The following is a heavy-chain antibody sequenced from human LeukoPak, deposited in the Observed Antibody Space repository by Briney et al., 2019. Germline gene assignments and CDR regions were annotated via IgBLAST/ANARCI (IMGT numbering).Heavy chain of an antibody. CDR1: GYTFTSYD. CDR3: ARAYSSSSNYYYGMDV. Sequence: ASVEVSCKASGYTFTSYDINWVRQATGQGLEWMGWMNPNSGNTGYAQKFQGRVTMTRNTSISIAYMELSSLRSEDTAVYYCARAYSSSSNYYYGMDVWGQGTTVTVSS. J-gene: IGHJ6*02. V-gene: IGHV1-8*01. D-gene: IGHD6-6*01. CDR2: MNPNSGNT.